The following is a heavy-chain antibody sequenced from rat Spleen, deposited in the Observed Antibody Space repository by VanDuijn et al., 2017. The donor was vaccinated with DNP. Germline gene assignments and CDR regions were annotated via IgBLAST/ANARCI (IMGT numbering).Heavy chain of an antibody. CDR1: GFTFSSYW. J-gene: IGHJ2*01. Sequence: EVQLVETGGGLVQPGRSLKLSCVASGFTFSSYWMFWVRQAPGKGLEWVASINTDGSSTSYRDSVKGRFTISRDNAKSSLYLQMSSLRSEDTATYYCASWAPIAPISTSNYWGQGVMVTVSS. CDR2: INTDGSST. CDR3: ASWAPIAPISTSNY. D-gene: IGHD1-2*01. V-gene: IGHV5-58*01.